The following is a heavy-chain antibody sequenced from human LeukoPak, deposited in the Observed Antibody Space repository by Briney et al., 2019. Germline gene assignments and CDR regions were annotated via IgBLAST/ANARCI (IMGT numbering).Heavy chain of an antibody. CDR2: INHSGST. J-gene: IGHJ4*02. Sequence: PSETLSLTCAVYGGSFSGYYWSWIRQPPGKGLEWIGEINHSGSTNYNPSLKSRVTISVDTSKNQFSLKLSSVTAADTAVYYCARGIAAAGTDHWGQGTLVTVSS. CDR3: ARGIAAAGTDH. D-gene: IGHD6-13*01. V-gene: IGHV4-34*01. CDR1: GGSFSGYY.